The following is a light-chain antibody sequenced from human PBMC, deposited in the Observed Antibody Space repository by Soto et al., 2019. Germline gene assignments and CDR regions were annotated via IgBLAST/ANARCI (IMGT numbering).Light chain of an antibody. CDR3: QQYNNWPLT. J-gene: IGKJ5*01. CDR1: QSVSGN. CDR2: GAS. Sequence: EIVVTQSPATRSVSPGERATLSCRASQSVSGNLAWYQQKPGQAPRLLIYGASTRATGIPAWFSGSGSGTEFPLTISSLQYEDFAIYYCQQYNNWPLTFGQGTRLEIE. V-gene: IGKV3-15*01.